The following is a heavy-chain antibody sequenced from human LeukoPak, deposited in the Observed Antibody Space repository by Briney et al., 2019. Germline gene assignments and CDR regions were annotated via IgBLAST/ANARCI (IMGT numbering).Heavy chain of an antibody. V-gene: IGHV3-48*02. CDR2: ISLGNSTM. J-gene: IGHJ4*02. D-gene: IGHD2-15*01. Sequence: GGSLRLSCAASGFTFSSFTMNWARQVPGKGLEWISYISLGNSTMFYADSVKGRFTISRDNAKNSLYPQMNSLRDDDTAVYYCARVGNGRSWDYWGQGTLVSVSS. CDR3: ARVGNGRSWDY. CDR1: GFTFSSFT.